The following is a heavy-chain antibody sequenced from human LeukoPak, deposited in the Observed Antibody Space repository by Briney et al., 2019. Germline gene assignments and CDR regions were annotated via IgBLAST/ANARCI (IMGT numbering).Heavy chain of an antibody. CDR1: GFTFSSYA. D-gene: IGHD3-10*01. CDR2: ISYDGSNK. J-gene: IGHJ4*02. CDR3: ARDLSAKLWFGEFDY. Sequence: GGSLRLSCAASGFTFSSYAMHWVRQAPGKGLEWVAVISYDGSNKYYADSVKGRFTISRDNSKNTLYLQMNSLRAEDTAVYFCARDLSAKLWFGEFDYWGQGTLVAVSS. V-gene: IGHV3-30*04.